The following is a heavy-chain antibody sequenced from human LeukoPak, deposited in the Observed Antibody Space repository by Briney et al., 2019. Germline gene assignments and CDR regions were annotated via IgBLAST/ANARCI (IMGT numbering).Heavy chain of an antibody. Sequence: GGSLRLSCASSEFTFSSYAMSWVRQAPGKGLEWVSAISDSCGSTYYADSVKGRFPVSRDNSKNTMYLQMNSMRAEDTDVYFCAKDRRACSSSSCYYRFDYWGQGTLVTVSS. CDR1: EFTFSSYA. CDR3: AKDRRACSSSSCYYRFDY. V-gene: IGHV3-23*01. D-gene: IGHD2-2*01. J-gene: IGHJ4*02. CDR2: ISDSCGST.